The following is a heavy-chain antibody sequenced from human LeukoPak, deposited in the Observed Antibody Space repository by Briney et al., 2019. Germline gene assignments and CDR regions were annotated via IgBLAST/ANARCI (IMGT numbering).Heavy chain of an antibody. V-gene: IGHV1-69*13. Sequence: SVKVSCKASGGTFSSYAISWVRQAPGQGLEWMGGIIPIFGTANYAQKFQGRVTITADESTSTAYMELSSLRSEDTAVYCCARDIGGWQSYNWFDPWGQGTLVTVSS. J-gene: IGHJ5*02. D-gene: IGHD6-19*01. CDR1: GGTFSSYA. CDR3: ARDIGGWQSYNWFDP. CDR2: IIPIFGTA.